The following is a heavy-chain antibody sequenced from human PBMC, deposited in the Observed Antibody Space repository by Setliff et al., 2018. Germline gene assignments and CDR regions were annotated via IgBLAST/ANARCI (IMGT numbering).Heavy chain of an antibody. V-gene: IGHV1-2*02. J-gene: IGHJ4*02. CDR1: GYTFIDYG. Sequence: ASVKVSCKASGYTFIDYGMSWVRQAPGQSLEWMGGTIPIFGTTRYTQKFQGRVSVTRDTSMSTTYMELSGLRSDDTAVYYCVRQDILTGYYAFDYWGQGTLVTVSS. CDR3: VRQDILTGYYAFDY. CDR2: TIPIFGTT. D-gene: IGHD3-9*01.